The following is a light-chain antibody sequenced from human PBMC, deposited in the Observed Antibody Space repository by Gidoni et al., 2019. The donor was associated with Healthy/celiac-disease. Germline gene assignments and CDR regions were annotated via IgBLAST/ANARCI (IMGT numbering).Light chain of an antibody. Sequence: QSALTPPPSASGSPGQSVTISCTGTSSDVGGYNYVSWYQQHPGKAPKLMIYEVNKRPSGFPDRFSGSKSGNTASLTVSGLQAEDEADYYCSSYAGSNNLVFGGGTKLTVL. V-gene: IGLV2-8*01. CDR2: EVN. J-gene: IGLJ2*01. CDR1: SSDVGGYNY. CDR3: SSYAGSNNLV.